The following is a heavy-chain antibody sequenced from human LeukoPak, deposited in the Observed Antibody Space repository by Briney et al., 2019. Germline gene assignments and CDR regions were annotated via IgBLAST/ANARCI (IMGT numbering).Heavy chain of an antibody. CDR2: IYYSGST. J-gene: IGHJ5*02. V-gene: IGHV4-59*01. D-gene: IGHD6-13*01. CDR1: GGSISSYY. CDR3: ARSPSSYSSSWYNP. Sequence: SETLSLTCTVSGGSISSYYWSRIRQPPGKGLEWIGYIYYSGSTNYNPSLKSPVTISVDTSKNQFSLKLSSVTAADTAVYYCARSPSSYSSSWYNPWGQGTLVTVSS.